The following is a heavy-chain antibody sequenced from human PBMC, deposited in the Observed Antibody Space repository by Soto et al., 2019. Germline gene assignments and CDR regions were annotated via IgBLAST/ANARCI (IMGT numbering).Heavy chain of an antibody. D-gene: IGHD1-1*01. V-gene: IGHV1-18*01. CDR2: ISAHNGNT. CDR1: GYTFTSYG. J-gene: IGHJ4*02. CDR3: ARGRYGDY. Sequence: QVHLVQSGAEVKKPGASVKVSCKASGYTFTSYGIIWVRQAPGQGLEWMGWISAHNGNTDYAQKFQGRVIVTRDTSTSTAYMELRSLISDDTAVYYCARGRYGDYWGQGALVTVSS.